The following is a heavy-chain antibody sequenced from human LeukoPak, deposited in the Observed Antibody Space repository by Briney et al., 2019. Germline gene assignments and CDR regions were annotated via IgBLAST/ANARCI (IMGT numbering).Heavy chain of an antibody. CDR2: INPNSGGT. CDR1: GYTFTGYY. CDR3: ARDYDSSGYYGAWYYYGMDV. J-gene: IGHJ6*02. Sequence: ASVKVSCKASGYTFTGYYMHWVRQAPGQGLEWMGSINPNSGGTNYAQKFQGRVTMTRDTSISTAYMELSRLRSDDTAVYYCARDYDSSGYYGAWYYYGMDVWGQGTTVTVSS. D-gene: IGHD3-22*01. V-gene: IGHV1-2*02.